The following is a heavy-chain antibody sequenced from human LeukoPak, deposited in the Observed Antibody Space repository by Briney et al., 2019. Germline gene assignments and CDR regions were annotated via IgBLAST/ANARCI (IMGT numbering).Heavy chain of an antibody. J-gene: IGHJ4*02. D-gene: IGHD2-2*01. CDR3: AKDIVVVPAAWQSGIYFDY. CDR1: GFTFSSYS. CDR2: ISSSSSYI. Sequence: PGGPLRLSCAASGFTFSSYSMNWVRQAPGKGLEWVSSISSSSSYIYYADSVKGRFTISRDNAKNSLYLQMNSLRAEDTAVYYCAKDIVVVPAAWQSGIYFDYWGQGTLVTVSS. V-gene: IGHV3-21*04.